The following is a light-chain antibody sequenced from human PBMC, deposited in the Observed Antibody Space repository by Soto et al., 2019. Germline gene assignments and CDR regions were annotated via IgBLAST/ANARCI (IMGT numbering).Light chain of an antibody. J-gene: IGKJ3*01. CDR2: GAS. Sequence: EIVLTQSPATLSLSPGERATLSCRASQSVSSYLAWDQQKPGQARRLLIYGASNRATGIPARFGGSRSGTDFTLTISSLDREDFALYYCQQRDNYPFTFGPSTKVDIK. CDR1: QSVSSY. CDR3: QQRDNYPFT. V-gene: IGKV3-11*01.